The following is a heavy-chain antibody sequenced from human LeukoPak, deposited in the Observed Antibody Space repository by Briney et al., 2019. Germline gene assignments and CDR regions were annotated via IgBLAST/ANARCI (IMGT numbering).Heavy chain of an antibody. CDR1: GGSISSGGYS. CDR3: ARGISYCSGGSCYSVPAVDWFDP. Sequence: PSETLSLTCAVSGGSISSGGYSWSWIRQPPGKGLEWIGYIYHSGSTHYNPSLKSRVTISVDRSKNQFSLKLSSVTAADTAVYYCARGISYCSGGSCYSVPAVDWFDPWGQGTLVTVSS. V-gene: IGHV4-30-2*01. J-gene: IGHJ5*02. D-gene: IGHD2-15*01. CDR2: IYHSGST.